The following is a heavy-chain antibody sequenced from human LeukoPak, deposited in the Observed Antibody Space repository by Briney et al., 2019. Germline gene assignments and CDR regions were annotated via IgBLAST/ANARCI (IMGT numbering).Heavy chain of an antibody. V-gene: IGHV3-23*01. CDR1: GFTFSSYA. Sequence: GGSLRLSCAASGFTFSSYAMSWVRQAPGKGLEWVSAISGSGGSTYYADSVKGRFTVSRDNSKNTLYLQMNSLRAEDTAVYYCAKERGYSYGLYYFDYWGQGTLVTVSS. J-gene: IGHJ4*02. CDR2: ISGSGGST. D-gene: IGHD5-18*01. CDR3: AKERGYSYGLYYFDY.